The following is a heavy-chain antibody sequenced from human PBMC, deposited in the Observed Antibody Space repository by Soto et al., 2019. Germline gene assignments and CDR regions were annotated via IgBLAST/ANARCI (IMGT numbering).Heavy chain of an antibody. CDR3: ARQGLGRLRYFDWSVEY. V-gene: IGHV4-39*01. J-gene: IGHJ4*02. CDR2: IYYSGST. D-gene: IGHD3-9*01. Sequence: SETLSLTCTVSGGSISSSSYYWGWIRQPPGKGLEWIGSIYYSGSTYYNPSLKSRVTISVDTSKNQFSLKLSSVTAADTAVYYCARQGLGRLRYFDWSVEYWGQGTLVTVSS. CDR1: GGSISSSSYY.